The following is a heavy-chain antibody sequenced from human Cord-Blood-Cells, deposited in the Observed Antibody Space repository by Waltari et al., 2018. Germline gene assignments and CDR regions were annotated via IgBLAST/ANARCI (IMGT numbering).Heavy chain of an antibody. CDR1: GFTFSNAW. Sequence: EVQLVESGGGLVKPGGSLRLSCAASGFTFSNAWMSWVRQAPGKGLEWVGRMKSKTDGGTTDYAAPVKGRFTISRDDSKNTLYLQMNSLKTEDTAVYYCTTLLGRAFDLWGRGTLVTVSS. V-gene: IGHV3-15*01. J-gene: IGHJ2*01. CDR3: TTLLGRAFDL. CDR2: MKSKTDGGTT.